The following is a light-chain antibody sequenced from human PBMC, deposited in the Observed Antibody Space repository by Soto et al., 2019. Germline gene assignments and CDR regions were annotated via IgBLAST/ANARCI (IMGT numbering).Light chain of an antibody. CDR1: QSVTSSY. Sequence: EIVLTQSPGTLSLSPGEGATLSCRASQSVTSSYLAWYQQKPGQAPRLLIYGASSSATRIPDRFSGSGSGTDFTLTISRMEPEEFEVEYCQQYGSSITFGKGTRLESK. CDR3: QQYGSSIT. J-gene: IGKJ5*01. CDR2: GAS. V-gene: IGKV3-20*01.